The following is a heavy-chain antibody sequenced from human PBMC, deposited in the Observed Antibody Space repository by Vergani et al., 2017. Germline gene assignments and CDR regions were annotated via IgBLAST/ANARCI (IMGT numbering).Heavy chain of an antibody. CDR2: ITQDGSEK. CDR3: ARDFLTRVTTLDYYYMGV. D-gene: IGHD1-1*01. Sequence: EVQLVESGGGLVQPGGSLRLSCAASGFTFSSYWMSWVRQAPGKGLEWVANITQDGSEKYYVDSVKGRFTISRDNAKNSLYLQMNSLRAEDTAVYYCARDFLTRVTTLDYYYMGVWGKGTTVTVSS. V-gene: IGHV3-7*01. J-gene: IGHJ6*03. CDR1: GFTFSSYW.